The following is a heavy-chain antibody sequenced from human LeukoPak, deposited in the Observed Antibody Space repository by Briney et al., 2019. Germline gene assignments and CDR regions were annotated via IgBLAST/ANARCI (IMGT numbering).Heavy chain of an antibody. V-gene: IGHV4-39*07. J-gene: IGHJ4*02. Sequence: SETLSLTCTVSGGSISSYYWGWIRQPPGKGLEWIGSIYYSGSTYYNPSLKSRVTISVDTSKNQFSLKLSSVTAADTAVYYCARDPRGSSIQKFDYWGQGTLVTVSS. D-gene: IGHD1-26*01. CDR2: IYYSGST. CDR3: ARDPRGSSIQKFDY. CDR1: GGSISSYY.